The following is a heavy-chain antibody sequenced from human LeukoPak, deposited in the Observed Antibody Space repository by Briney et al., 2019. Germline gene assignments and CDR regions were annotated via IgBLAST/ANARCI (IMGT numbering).Heavy chain of an antibody. CDR3: ARGRSNYYGMDV. CDR1: GGSISSGGYY. CDR2: IYYNGNT. Sequence: SQTLSLTCTVSGGSISSGGYYWNWIRRPPGKGLEWIGYIYYNGNTNYSPSLKSRVTMSVDTSKNLFSLKVSSVTAADTAVYYCARGRSNYYGMDVWGQGTTVTVSS. J-gene: IGHJ6*02. D-gene: IGHD1-26*01. V-gene: IGHV4-61*08.